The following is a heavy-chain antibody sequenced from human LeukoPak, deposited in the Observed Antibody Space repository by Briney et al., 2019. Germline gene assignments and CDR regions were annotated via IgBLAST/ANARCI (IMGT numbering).Heavy chain of an antibody. V-gene: IGHV3-23*01. D-gene: IGHD3-16*01. CDR3: ARHRGVGGSLLTYYFDY. Sequence: GGSLRLSCAASGFTFSSYAMSWVRQAPGKGLEWVSAISGSGISTYYADSVKGRFTISRDNSKNTLYLQMNSLRAEDTAVYYCARHRGVGGSLLTYYFDYWGQGTLVTVSS. CDR2: ISGSGIST. CDR1: GFTFSSYA. J-gene: IGHJ4*02.